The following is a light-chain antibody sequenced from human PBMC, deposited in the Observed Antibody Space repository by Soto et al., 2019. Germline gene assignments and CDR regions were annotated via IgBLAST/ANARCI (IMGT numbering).Light chain of an antibody. J-gene: IGKJ1*01. CDR3: QQSYRTTWT. Sequence: LSKSIGDRVTITCRASQGISTYLNWYQPKPGRAHKLLSYAASSLQSGVPSRFSGSGSETDYTINSCGLQPADVATYSCQQSYRTTWTVAQGTKVDIK. V-gene: IGKV1-39*01. CDR1: QGISTY. CDR2: AAS.